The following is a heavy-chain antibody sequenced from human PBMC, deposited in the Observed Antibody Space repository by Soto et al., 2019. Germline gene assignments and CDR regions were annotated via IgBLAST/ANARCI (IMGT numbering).Heavy chain of an antibody. CDR1: GFTFSDYY. J-gene: IGHJ4*02. CDR2: ISSSGSTI. D-gene: IGHD3-10*01. V-gene: IGHV3-11*01. CDR3: ARDHGTLWFGELFWGFDY. Sequence: GGSLRLSCAASGFTFSDYYMSWIRQAPGKGLEWVSYISSSGSTIYYADSVKGRFTISRDNAKNSLYLQMNSLRAEDTAVYYCARDHGTLWFGELFWGFDYWGQGTLVTVSS.